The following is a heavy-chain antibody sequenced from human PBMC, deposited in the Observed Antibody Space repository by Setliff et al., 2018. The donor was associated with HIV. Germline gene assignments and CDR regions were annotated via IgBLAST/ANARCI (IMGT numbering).Heavy chain of an antibody. CDR2: INAGNGNT. D-gene: IGHD3-3*01. V-gene: IGHV1-3*01. Sequence: ASVKVSCKASGYTFTSYAMHWVRQAPGQRLEWMGWINAGNGNTKYSQKFQGRVTITRDTSASTAYMELSSLRSEDTAVYYCAREIRNYDFWSGYWEDHYSDSWGQGTLVTVSS. CDR1: GYTFTSYA. CDR3: AREIRNYDFWSGYWEDHYSDS. J-gene: IGHJ4*02.